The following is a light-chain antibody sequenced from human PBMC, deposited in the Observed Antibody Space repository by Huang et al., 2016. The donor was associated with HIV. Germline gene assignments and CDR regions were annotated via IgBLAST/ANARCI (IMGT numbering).Light chain of an antibody. CDR2: GSS. CDR3: HQYNNWLLS. CDR1: RSVSTN. Sequence: EIVMTQSTATLSVSPGQRVTLSCRANRSVSTNLAWYRQRPGQAPRLLIYGSSTRAPGIPARFSGSGSGTDFSLTISSLQSEDFALYYCHQYNNWLLSFGGGTRV. V-gene: IGKV3-15*01. J-gene: IGKJ4*01.